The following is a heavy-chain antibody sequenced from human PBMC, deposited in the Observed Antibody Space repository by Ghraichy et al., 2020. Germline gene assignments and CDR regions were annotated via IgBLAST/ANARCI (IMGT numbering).Heavy chain of an antibody. V-gene: IGHV3-9*01. D-gene: IGHD2-2*01. CDR2: LRWNSGHI. CDR1: GFAFDNYA. J-gene: IGHJ6*02. CDR3: AKDIREGCSGINCYSYYYYYYGLDV. Sequence: LSLTCAASGFAFDNYAMHWVRPGPGKGLEWVAGLRWNSGHIGYAESVKGRFTVSRDGAKNSLYLPMNSLRVDDTAVYYCAKDIREGCSGINCYSYYYYYYGLDVWGQGTTVTVS.